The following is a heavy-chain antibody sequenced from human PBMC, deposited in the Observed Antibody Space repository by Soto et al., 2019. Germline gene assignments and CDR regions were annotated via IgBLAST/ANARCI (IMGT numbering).Heavy chain of an antibody. V-gene: IGHV3-30*18. J-gene: IGHJ6*02. CDR2: ISYDGSNK. Sequence: PGGSLRLSCAASRFTFDDYGMSWVRQAPGKGLEWEAVISYDGSNKYYADSVKGRFTISRDNSKNTLYLQMNSLRAEDTAVYYCAKEYGYLSYYGMDVWGQGTTVTVSS. CDR3: AKEYGYLSYYGMDV. CDR1: RFTFDDYG. D-gene: IGHD5-18*01.